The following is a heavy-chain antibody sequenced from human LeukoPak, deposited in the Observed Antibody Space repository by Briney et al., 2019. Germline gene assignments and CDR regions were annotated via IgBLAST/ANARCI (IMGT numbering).Heavy chain of an antibody. J-gene: IGHJ4*02. CDR2: IYSINST. V-gene: IGHV3-66*01. CDR1: GFSVSNNY. CDR3: ARDLMRFLEWVN. Sequence: GGSLRLSCAASGFSVSNNYMSWVRQAPGKGLEWVSVIYSINSTNYADSVKGRFTISRDNSKNTLYLQMNSLRAEDTAVYYCARDLMRFLEWVNWGQGTLVTVSS. D-gene: IGHD3-3*01.